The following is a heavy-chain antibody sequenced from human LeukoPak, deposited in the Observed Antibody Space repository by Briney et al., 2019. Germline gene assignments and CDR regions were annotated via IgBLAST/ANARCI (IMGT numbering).Heavy chain of an antibody. V-gene: IGHV3-30*18. J-gene: IGHJ4*02. CDR1: GFTFSNFG. D-gene: IGHD7-27*01. CDR2: IAYDGSKK. Sequence: PGGSLRLSCAASGFTFSNFGMHWVRQAPGKGLEWVAVIAYDGSKKYYVESVKGRFTISRDNSKNTLYLQMNSLRAEDTAVYYCAKDSSWGSGYFEYWGQGTLVTVSS. CDR3: AKDSSWGSGYFEY.